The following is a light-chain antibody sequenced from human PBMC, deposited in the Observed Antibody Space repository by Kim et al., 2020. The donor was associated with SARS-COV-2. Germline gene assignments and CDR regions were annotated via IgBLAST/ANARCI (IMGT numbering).Light chain of an antibody. V-gene: IGKV3D-15*01. CDR3: QQYNNWPFT. CDR2: GVY. Sequence: SVSRGERDTLSCRASQSYSSIRAGYQQKRGQAPRPHISGVYTRATGISARFSGSGSETEFTLTKSSLECEDFGVYYCQQYNNWPFTCGQETKLE. J-gene: IGKJ2*01. CDR1: QSYSSI.